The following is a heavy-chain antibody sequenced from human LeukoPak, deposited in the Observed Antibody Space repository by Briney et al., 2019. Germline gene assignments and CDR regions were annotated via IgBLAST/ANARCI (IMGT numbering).Heavy chain of an antibody. CDR3: VRDGQGSTPLDY. CDR2: ISTDGSRP. V-gene: IGHV3-74*01. Sequence: GGSLRLSCVASGFTFSNYWMLWVRQAPGKGLMWVSLISTDGSRPRYADSVNGRFTISRDNAKNTLYLQMNSLRAEDTAVYFCVRDGQGSTPLDYWGQGTLVTVSS. D-gene: IGHD2-15*01. CDR1: GFTFSNYW. J-gene: IGHJ4*02.